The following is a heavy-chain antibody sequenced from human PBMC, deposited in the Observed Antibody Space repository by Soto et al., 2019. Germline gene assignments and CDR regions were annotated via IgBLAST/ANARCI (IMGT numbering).Heavy chain of an antibody. J-gene: IGHJ5*01. CDR3: ARAPGYCSGDICLGWFDS. CDR2: ISVYNGNT. Sequence: QVQLVQSGAEVKKPGASVKVSCKASGYTFNSYGISWVRQAPGQGLEWMGWISVYNGNTNYAKKLKGRVTMTTDTSTSTAYMELRSLRSDDTAVYYCARAPGYCSGDICLGWFDSWGQGTLVTVSS. D-gene: IGHD2-15*01. CDR1: GYTFNSYG. V-gene: IGHV1-18*01.